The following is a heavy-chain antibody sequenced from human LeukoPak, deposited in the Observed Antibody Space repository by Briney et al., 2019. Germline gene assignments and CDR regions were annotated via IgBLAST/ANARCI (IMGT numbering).Heavy chain of an antibody. Sequence: GRSLRLSCAASGFTFSSYGTHWVRQAPGKGLEWVAVIWYDGSNKYYADSVKGRFTISRDNSKNTLYLQMNSLRAEDTAVYYCARTPSGYYPYFDYWGQGTLVTVSS. J-gene: IGHJ4*02. V-gene: IGHV3-33*01. CDR3: ARTPSGYYPYFDY. CDR2: IWYDGSNK. D-gene: IGHD3-3*01. CDR1: GFTFSSYG.